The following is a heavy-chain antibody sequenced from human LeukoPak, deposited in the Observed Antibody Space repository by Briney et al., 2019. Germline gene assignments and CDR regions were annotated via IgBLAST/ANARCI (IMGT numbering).Heavy chain of an antibody. Sequence: GASVKVSCKASGYTFTRYGISWVRQAPGQGLEWMGWISAYNGNTNYAQKLQGRVTMTTDTSTSTAYMELRSLRSDDTAVYYCARDLDCSSTSCYIYYYYYYGMDVWGQGTTVTVSS. J-gene: IGHJ6*02. CDR2: ISAYNGNT. D-gene: IGHD2-2*02. CDR1: GYTFTRYG. CDR3: ARDLDCSSTSCYIYYYYYYGMDV. V-gene: IGHV1-18*01.